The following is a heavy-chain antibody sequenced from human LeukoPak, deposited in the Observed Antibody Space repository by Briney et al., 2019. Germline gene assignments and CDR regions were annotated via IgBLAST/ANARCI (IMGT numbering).Heavy chain of an antibody. CDR3: AKTVGATPAFDY. J-gene: IGHJ4*02. CDR1: GFTFSSYA. V-gene: IGHV3-30-3*01. CDR2: ISYDGSNK. Sequence: GGSLRLSCAASGFTFSSYAMHWVRQAPGKGLEWVAVISYDGSNKYYADSVKGRFTISRDNSKNTLYLQMNSLRAEDTAVYYCAKTVGATPAFDYWGQGTLVTVSS. D-gene: IGHD1-26*01.